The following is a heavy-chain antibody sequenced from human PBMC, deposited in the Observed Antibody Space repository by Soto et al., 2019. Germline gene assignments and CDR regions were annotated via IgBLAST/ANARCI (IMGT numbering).Heavy chain of an antibody. CDR3: ARDRREKYCSSTSCYARGYYYYMDV. D-gene: IGHD2-2*01. V-gene: IGHV3-48*01. CDR1: GFTFSSYS. J-gene: IGHJ6*03. Sequence: GGSLRLSCAASGFTFSSYSMNWVRQAPGKGLEWVSYISSSSSTIYYADSVKGRFTISRDNAKNSLYLQMNSLRAEDTAVYYCARDRREKYCSSTSCYARGYYYYMDVWGKGTTVTVSS. CDR2: ISSSSSTI.